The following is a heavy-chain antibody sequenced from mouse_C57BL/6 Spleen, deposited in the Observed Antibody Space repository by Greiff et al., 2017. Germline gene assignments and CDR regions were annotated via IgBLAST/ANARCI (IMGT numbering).Heavy chain of an antibody. D-gene: IGHD1-1*01. J-gene: IGHJ3*01. CDR2: INPSTGGT. CDR3: ARAGYYGSSPFAY. Sequence: EVQLQQSGPELVKPGASVKISCKASGYSFTGYYMNWVKQSPEKSLEWIGEINPSTGGTTYNQKFKAKVTLTVDKSSSTAYVQLKSLTSEDSAVYYGARAGYYGSSPFAYWGQGTLVTVSA. CDR1: GYSFTGYY. V-gene: IGHV1-42*01.